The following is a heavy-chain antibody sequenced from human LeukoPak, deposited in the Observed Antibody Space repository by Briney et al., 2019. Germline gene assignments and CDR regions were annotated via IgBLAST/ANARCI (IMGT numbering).Heavy chain of an antibody. D-gene: IGHD4-17*01. CDR3: ARDVGPTVSPGPYYYGMDV. V-gene: IGHV3-7*01. CDR1: GFTFSSYA. J-gene: IGHJ6*02. Sequence: SGGSLRLSCAASGFTFSSYAMSWVRQAPGKGLGWVANIKQDGSEKYYVDSVKGRFTISRDNAKNSLYLQMNSLRAEDTAVYYCARDVGPTVSPGPYYYGMDVWGQGTTVTVSS. CDR2: IKQDGSEK.